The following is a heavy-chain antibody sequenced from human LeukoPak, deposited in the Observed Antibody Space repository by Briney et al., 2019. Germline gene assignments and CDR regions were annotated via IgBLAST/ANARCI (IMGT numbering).Heavy chain of an antibody. Sequence: PSETLSLTCAVSGGSISSNNWWGWVRQPPGKGLEWIGSIYYRGSTYYNPSLKSRVTISVDMSENQVSLKLRSVTAADTAVYYCTEFYFDRSGYADYWGQGTLVTVSS. V-gene: IGHV4-39*01. CDR2: IYYRGST. CDR1: GGSISSNNW. D-gene: IGHD3-22*01. CDR3: TEFYFDRSGYADY. J-gene: IGHJ4*02.